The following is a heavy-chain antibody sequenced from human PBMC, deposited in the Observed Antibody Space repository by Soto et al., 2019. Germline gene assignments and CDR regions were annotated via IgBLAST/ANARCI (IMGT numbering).Heavy chain of an antibody. Sequence: QVQLVQSGAEVKKPGSSVKVSCKASGGTFSSYAISWVRQAPGQGLEWMGGIIPIFCTANYAQKFQGRVTITADESTSTADMELSSLGSEDTAVYYCARETYYYDSSGYRTSPPDDAFDIWGQGTMVTVSS. V-gene: IGHV1-69*19. D-gene: IGHD3-22*01. J-gene: IGHJ3*02. CDR3: ARETYYYDSSGYRTSPPDDAFDI. CDR2: IIPIFCTA. CDR1: GGTFSSYA.